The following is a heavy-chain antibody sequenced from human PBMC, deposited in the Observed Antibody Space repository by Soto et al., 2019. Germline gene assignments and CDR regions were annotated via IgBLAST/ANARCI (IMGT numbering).Heavy chain of an antibody. J-gene: IGHJ4*02. CDR3: ARSRGLYSSSSLDFDY. CDR2: IKQDRSEK. CDR1: GFTFSSYW. Sequence: GGSLRLSCAASGFTFSSYWMSWVRQAPGKGLEWVANIKQDRSEKYYVDSVKGRFTISRDNAKNSLYLQMNSLRAEDTAVYYCARSRGLYSSSSLDFDYWGQGTLVTVSS. V-gene: IGHV3-7*01. D-gene: IGHD6-6*01.